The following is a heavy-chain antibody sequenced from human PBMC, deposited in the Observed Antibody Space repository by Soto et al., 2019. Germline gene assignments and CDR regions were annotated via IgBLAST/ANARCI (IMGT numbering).Heavy chain of an antibody. CDR3: ARGNYDSSGYYSVYFDY. J-gene: IGHJ4*02. D-gene: IGHD3-22*01. CDR1: GGTFSSYA. V-gene: IGHV1-69*13. CDR2: IIPIFGTA. Sequence: SVKVSCKASGGTFSSYAISWVRQAPGQGLEWMGGIIPIFGTANYAQKFQGRVTITADESTSTAYMELSSLRSEDTAVYYCARGNYDSSGYYSVYFDYWVQGTLVTVSS.